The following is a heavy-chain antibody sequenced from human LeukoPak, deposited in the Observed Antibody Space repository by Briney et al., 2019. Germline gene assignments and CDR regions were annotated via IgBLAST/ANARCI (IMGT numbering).Heavy chain of an antibody. Sequence: GGSLSLACAASGFTFSSHGMNWVRQAPGQGLEWVSSISRGGSDKFYADSVKHRFTISRDNAKSSLYLQMNSLRAEDTAVYYCTREVSTTNGDLDYWGQGTPVTVSS. CDR1: GFTFSSHG. V-gene: IGHV3-21*01. CDR3: TREVSTTNGDLDY. D-gene: IGHD4-17*01. J-gene: IGHJ4*02. CDR2: ISRGGSDK.